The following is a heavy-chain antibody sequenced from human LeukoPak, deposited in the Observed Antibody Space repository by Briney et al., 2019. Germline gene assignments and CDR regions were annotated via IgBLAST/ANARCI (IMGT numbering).Heavy chain of an antibody. Sequence: GGSLRLSCAASGFAFDDYAMHWVRQAPGKGLVWVSRIKTDGSTITYADYVKGRFTISRDNAMNTLYLQMNSLGAEDTAVYYCARVGQGEWFFDLWGRGTLVTVSS. J-gene: IGHJ2*01. CDR1: GFAFDDYA. D-gene: IGHD1-26*01. V-gene: IGHV3-74*01. CDR3: ARVGQGEWFFDL. CDR2: IKTDGSTI.